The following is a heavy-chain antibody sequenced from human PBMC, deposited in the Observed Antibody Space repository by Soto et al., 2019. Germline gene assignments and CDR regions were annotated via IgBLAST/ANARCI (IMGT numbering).Heavy chain of an antibody. CDR1: GGSIRRHY. D-gene: IGHD5-18*01. J-gene: IGHJ4*02. CDR2: IYYDGTT. V-gene: IGHV4-59*11. Sequence: SETLSLTCTVSGGSIRRHYWSWIRKPPGKGLEWIGYIYYDGTTNYSPSLKSRVTISVDTSNNQFSLRLSSVTAADTAFYYCARAGYSYGFGYYYDYWGQGTLVTVSS. CDR3: ARAGYSYGFGYYYDY.